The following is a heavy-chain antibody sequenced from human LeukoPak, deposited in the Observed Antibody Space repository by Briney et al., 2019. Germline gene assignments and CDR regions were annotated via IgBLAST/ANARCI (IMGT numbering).Heavy chain of an antibody. V-gene: IGHV1-2*02. D-gene: IGHD3-3*01. CDR2: INPNSGGT. CDR3: ARARSITIFGVVIPDAFDI. CDR1: GYTFTGYY. Sequence: ASVKVSCKASGYTFTGYYMHWVRQAPGQGLEWMGWINPNSGGTNYAQKFQGRVTMTRDTSISTAYMELSSLRSEDTAVYYCARARSITIFGVVIPDAFDIWGQGTMVTVSS. J-gene: IGHJ3*02.